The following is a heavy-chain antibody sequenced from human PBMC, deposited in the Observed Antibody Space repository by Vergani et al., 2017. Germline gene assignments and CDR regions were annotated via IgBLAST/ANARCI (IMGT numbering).Heavy chain of an antibody. CDR2: IGKDGINT. J-gene: IGHJ4*02. D-gene: IGHD2-21*02. V-gene: IGHV3-30*02. CDR3: AKYLRDSTDGLPDS. Sequence: QVQLVESAGGVVQPGGSLRLSCAASGLTFSNFGMHWTRQAPGKGLEWLAYIGKDGINTRNRDVVKGRFTVSRDKSKDILYLQMDSLRSEDTALYYCAKYLRDSTDGLPDSWGTGTLVIVSS. CDR1: GLTFSNFG.